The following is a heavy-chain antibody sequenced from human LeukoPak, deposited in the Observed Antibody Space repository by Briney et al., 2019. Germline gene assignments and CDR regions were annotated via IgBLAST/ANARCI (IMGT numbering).Heavy chain of an antibody. D-gene: IGHD5-12*01. J-gene: IGHJ4*02. V-gene: IGHV1-8*03. CDR2: MNPNSGST. CDR1: GYTFTSYD. Sequence: AAVKVSCKASGYTFTSYDINWVRQATGQGLEWMGWMNPNSGSTGYAQKFQGRVTITRNTSISTAYMELSGLRSEDTAVYYCARGRSTGYPYYFEYWGQGTLVTVSS. CDR3: ARGRSTGYPYYFEY.